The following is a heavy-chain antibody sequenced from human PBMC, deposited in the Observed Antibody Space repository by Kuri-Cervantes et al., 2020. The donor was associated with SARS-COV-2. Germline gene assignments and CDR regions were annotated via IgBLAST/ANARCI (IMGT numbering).Heavy chain of an antibody. CDR3: ATDIVVVPAAIYYYSMDV. V-gene: IGHV3-74*01. CDR1: GFPFRSYW. CDR2: INNDGSST. D-gene: IGHD2-2*01. J-gene: IGHJ6*02. Sequence: GGSLRLSCAASGFPFRSYWMHWVRQAPGKGLVWVSHINNDGSSTNYADSVKGRFTISRDNAKNTLYLQMNSLRAEDSAVYYCATDIVVVPAAIYYYSMDVWGQGTTVTVSS.